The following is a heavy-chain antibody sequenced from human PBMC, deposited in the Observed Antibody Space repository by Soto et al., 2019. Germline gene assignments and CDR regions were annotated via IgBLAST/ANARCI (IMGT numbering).Heavy chain of an antibody. CDR2: IIPIFGTA. V-gene: IGHV1-69*01. CDR1: GGTFSSYA. D-gene: IGHD2-8*01. CDR3: ARDPDYCTNGVCYSRLGFDP. J-gene: IGHJ5*02. Sequence: QVQLVQSGAEVKKPGSSVKVSCKASGGTFSSYAISWVRQAPGQGLEWRGGIIPIFGTANYAQKFQGRVTITADESTGTAYMGLSSLRSEDTAVYYCARDPDYCTNGVCYSRLGFDPWGQGTLVTVSS.